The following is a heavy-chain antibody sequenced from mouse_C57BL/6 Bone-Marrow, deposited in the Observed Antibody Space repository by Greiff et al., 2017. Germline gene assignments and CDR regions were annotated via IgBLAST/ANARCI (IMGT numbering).Heavy chain of an antibody. CDR1: GYSFTSYY. J-gene: IGHJ4*01. CDR2: IYPGSGNT. D-gene: IGHD2-3*01. V-gene: IGHV1-66*01. CDR3: ASADDGYYDYAMDY. Sequence: VQLQQSGPELVKPGASVKISCKASGYSFTSYYIHWVKQRPGQGLEWIGWIYPGSGNTKYNEKFKGKATLTADTSSSTAYMQLSSLTSEDSAVYYCASADDGYYDYAMDYWGQGTSVTVSS.